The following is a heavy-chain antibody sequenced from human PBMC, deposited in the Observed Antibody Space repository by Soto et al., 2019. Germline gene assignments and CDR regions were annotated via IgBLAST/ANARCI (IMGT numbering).Heavy chain of an antibody. CDR2: IKSKTDGGTT. D-gene: IGHD2-2*01. Sequence: PGGSLRLSCAASGFTFSNAWMSWVHQAPGKGLEWVGRIKSKTDGGTTDYAAPVKGRFTISRDDAKNTLYLQMNSLKTEDTAVYYCTPVIVVVQAAIILTIIPWGQGTLVTVSS. CDR1: GFTFSNAW. CDR3: TPVIVVVQAAIILTIIP. V-gene: IGHV3-15*01. J-gene: IGHJ5*02.